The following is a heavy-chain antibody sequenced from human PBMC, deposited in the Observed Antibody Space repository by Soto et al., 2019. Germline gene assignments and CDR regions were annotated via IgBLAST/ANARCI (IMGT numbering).Heavy chain of an antibody. V-gene: IGHV1-69*13. CDR2: IIPIFGTA. D-gene: IGHD2-15*01. CDR1: GGTFSSYA. CDR3: ARDSDSGGPNWFAP. Sequence: ASVKVSCKASGGTFSSYAISWVRQAPGQGLEWMGGIIPIFGTANYAQKFQGRVTITADESTSTAYMELSSLRSEDTAVYYCARDSDSGGPNWFAPWGRGTRVTVSS. J-gene: IGHJ5*02.